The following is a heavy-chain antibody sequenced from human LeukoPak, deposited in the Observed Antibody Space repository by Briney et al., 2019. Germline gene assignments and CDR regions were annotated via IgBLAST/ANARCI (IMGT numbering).Heavy chain of an antibody. CDR2: ITSST. D-gene: IGHD3-10*01. CDR1: GFTFSTYT. Sequence: GGSLRLSCEASGFTFSTYTMSWVRQAPGKGLEWLSCITSSTYYADSVKGRFTISRDNAKNSLYLQINSLRAEDTAVYYCARARYFGSGTYHDYWGQGTLVTVSS. V-gene: IGHV3-48*01. CDR3: ARARYFGSGTYHDY. J-gene: IGHJ4*02.